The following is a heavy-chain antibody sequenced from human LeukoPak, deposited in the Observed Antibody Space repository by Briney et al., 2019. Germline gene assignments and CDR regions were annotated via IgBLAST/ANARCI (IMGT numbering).Heavy chain of an antibody. CDR2: IYTSGST. J-gene: IGHJ6*03. D-gene: IGHD3-3*01. V-gene: IGHV4-61*02. Sequence: PSQTLSLTCTVSGGSISSGSYYWSWIRQPAGKGLEWIGRIYTSGSTNYNPSLKSRVTISVDTSKNQFSLKLSSVTAADTAVYYCASLWSGSSPYYYYYMDVWGKGTTVTVSS. CDR3: ASLWSGSSPYYYYYMDV. CDR1: GGSISSGSYY.